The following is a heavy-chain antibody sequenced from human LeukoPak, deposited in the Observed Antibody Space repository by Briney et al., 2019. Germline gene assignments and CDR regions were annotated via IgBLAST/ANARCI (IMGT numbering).Heavy chain of an antibody. D-gene: IGHD4-11*01. V-gene: IGHV4-34*01. CDR1: GGSFSGYY. J-gene: IGHJ6*02. CDR3: ARGGRLPSI. Sequence: SETLSLTCAVYGGSFSGYYWSWIRQPPGKGLEWIGEINHSGSTNYNPSLKSRVTISVDTSKNQFSLKLSSVTAADTAVYYCARGGRLPSIWGRGTTVTVSS. CDR2: INHSGST.